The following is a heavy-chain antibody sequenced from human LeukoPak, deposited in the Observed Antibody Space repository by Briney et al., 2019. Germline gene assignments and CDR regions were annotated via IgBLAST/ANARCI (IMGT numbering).Heavy chain of an antibody. CDR1: GFTFSSYG. CDR2: ITYDGSNK. J-gene: IGHJ6*02. V-gene: IGHV3-30*03. CDR3: ARETGSGYGMDV. D-gene: IGHD3-10*01. Sequence: GRSLRLSCAVSGFTFSSYGMHWVRQAPGKGLEWVAVITYDGSNKYYADSVKGRFTISRDNSKNTLYLQMNSLRAEDTAVYYCARETGSGYGMDVWGQGTTVTVSS.